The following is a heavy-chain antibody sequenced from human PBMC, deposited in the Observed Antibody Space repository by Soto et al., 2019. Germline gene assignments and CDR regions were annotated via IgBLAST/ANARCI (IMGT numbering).Heavy chain of an antibody. V-gene: IGHV3-48*02. CDR2: ISSIISTI. CDR1: VFNCSSYS. CDR3: ARDWTGIAARRHYYGMDV. D-gene: IGHD6-6*01. Sequence: GSLRLSCAASVFNCSSYSLNWVRQALGKGLEWVSYISSIISTIYYADSVKGRFTISRDNAKNSLYLQMNSLRDEDTAVYYCARDWTGIAARRHYYGMDVWGQGTTVTVSS. J-gene: IGHJ6*02.